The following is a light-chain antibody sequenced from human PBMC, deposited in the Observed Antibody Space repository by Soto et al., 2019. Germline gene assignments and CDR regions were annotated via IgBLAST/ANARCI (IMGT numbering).Light chain of an antibody. V-gene: IGLV1-40*01. J-gene: IGLJ1*01. Sequence: QSVLTLPASGSGAPGPGVTISFTGSSSNIGAGYDVHWYLHLPGTAPKLIIYANTNRPSGVPDRFSGSKSGTFASLAITGLHAEDEADYFCRSCDSSLGGHVFGTGNKLTVL. CDR2: ANT. CDR3: RSCDSSLGGHV. CDR1: SSNIGAGYD.